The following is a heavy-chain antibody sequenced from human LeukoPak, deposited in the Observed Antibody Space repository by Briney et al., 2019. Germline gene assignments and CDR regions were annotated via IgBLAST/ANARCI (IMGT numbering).Heavy chain of an antibody. D-gene: IGHD3-16*02. CDR1: GYTLTELS. CDR2: FDPEDGET. Sequence: GASVKVSCKVSGYTLTELSMHWVRQAPGKGLEWMGGFDPEDGETIYAQKFQGRVTMTRNTSISTAYMELSSLRSEDTAVYYCASLGELSYDAFDIWGQGTMVTVSS. J-gene: IGHJ3*02. CDR3: ASLGELSYDAFDI. V-gene: IGHV1-24*01.